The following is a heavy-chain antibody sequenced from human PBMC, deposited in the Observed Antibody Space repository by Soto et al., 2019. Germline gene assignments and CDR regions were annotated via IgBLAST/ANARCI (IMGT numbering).Heavy chain of an antibody. CDR1: GFTFSSYA. CDR3: ARSGGTAIPYGMDV. Sequence: PGGSLRLSCAASGFTFSSYAMHWVRQAPGKGLEYVSAISSNGGSTYYADSVKGRFTISRDNSKNTLYLQMGSLRAEDMAVYYCARSGGTAIPYGMDVWGQGTTVTVSS. D-gene: IGHD5-18*01. V-gene: IGHV3-64*02. J-gene: IGHJ6*02. CDR2: ISSNGGST.